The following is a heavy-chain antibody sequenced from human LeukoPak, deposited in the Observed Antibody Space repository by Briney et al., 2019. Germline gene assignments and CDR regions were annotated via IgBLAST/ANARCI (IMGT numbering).Heavy chain of an antibody. CDR3: ARRYITEDY. D-gene: IGHD1-20*01. Sequence: SETLSLTCAVYGGSFSGYYWSWIRQPPGKGLEWIGEINHSGSTNYNPSLESRVTISVDTSKNQFSLKLSSVTAADTAVYYCARRYITEDYWGQGTLVTVSS. J-gene: IGHJ4*02. CDR2: INHSGST. CDR1: GGSFSGYY. V-gene: IGHV4-34*01.